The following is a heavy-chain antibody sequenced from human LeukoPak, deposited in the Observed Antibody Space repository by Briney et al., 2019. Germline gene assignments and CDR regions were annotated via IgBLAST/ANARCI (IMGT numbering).Heavy chain of an antibody. CDR1: GGSISSSAW. J-gene: IGHJ4*02. D-gene: IGHD5-12*01. CDR3: ARRSGYDYMFDY. CDR2: IYYSGST. V-gene: IGHV4-39*01. Sequence: PSETLSLTCAVSGGSISSSAWWSWIRQPPGTGLEWIGSIYYSGSTYYNPSLKSRVTISVDTSKNQFSLKLSSVTAADTAVYYCARRSGYDYMFDYWGQGTLVTVSS.